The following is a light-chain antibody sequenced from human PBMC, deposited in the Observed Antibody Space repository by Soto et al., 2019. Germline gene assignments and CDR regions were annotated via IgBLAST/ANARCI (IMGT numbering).Light chain of an antibody. CDR2: GAS. Sequence: EIVMTQSPATLSVSPGERATLSCRASQSVSSNLAWYQQKPGQDPRLLSYGASTRASGIPARFSGSGSGTEFTLTISSVQSEDFAVYYCQQYNNWPPAITFGQGTRLEIK. CDR1: QSVSSN. J-gene: IGKJ5*01. V-gene: IGKV3-15*01. CDR3: QQYNNWPPAIT.